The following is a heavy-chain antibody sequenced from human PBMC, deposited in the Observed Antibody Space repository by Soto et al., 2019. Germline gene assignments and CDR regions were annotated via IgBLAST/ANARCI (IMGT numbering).Heavy chain of an antibody. D-gene: IGHD2-15*01. CDR3: ARDALYCSGGSCYWDPYYFDY. CDR2: ISSNGGST. V-gene: IGHV3-64*01. Sequence: GGSLRLSCAASGFTFSSYAMHWVRQAPGKGLEYVSAISSNGGSTYYANPVKGRFTISRDNSKNTLYLQMGSLRAEDMAVYYCARDALYCSGGSCYWDPYYFDYCGQGTLVTVSS. J-gene: IGHJ4*02. CDR1: GFTFSSYA.